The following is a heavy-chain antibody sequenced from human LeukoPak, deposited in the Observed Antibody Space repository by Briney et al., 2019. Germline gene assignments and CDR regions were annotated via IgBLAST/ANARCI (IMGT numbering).Heavy chain of an antibody. Sequence: TGGSLRLSCAASGFTFSSYAMSWVRQAPGKGLEWVSAISGSGGSTYYADSVMGRFTISRDNFKNTLYLQMNSLRAEDTAVYYCAREVPATGMFFDYWGQGTLVTVSS. CDR3: AREVPATGMFFDY. CDR1: GFTFSSYA. D-gene: IGHD2-2*01. CDR2: ISGSGGST. V-gene: IGHV3-23*01. J-gene: IGHJ4*02.